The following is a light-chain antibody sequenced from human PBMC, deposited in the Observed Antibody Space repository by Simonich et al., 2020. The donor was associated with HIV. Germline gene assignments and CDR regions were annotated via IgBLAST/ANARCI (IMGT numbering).Light chain of an antibody. CDR1: SSDIGASHY. Sequence: QSALTQPRSVSGSPGQSVTISCTGTSSDIGASHYVSWYQQHPGNAPKLKIYDVNKRPSGVSNRFSGSKSANTASLTISGLQAEDEADYYCSSYTSSSTDWVFGGGTKLTVL. V-gene: IGLV2-14*01. CDR2: DVN. J-gene: IGLJ3*02. CDR3: SSYTSSSTDWV.